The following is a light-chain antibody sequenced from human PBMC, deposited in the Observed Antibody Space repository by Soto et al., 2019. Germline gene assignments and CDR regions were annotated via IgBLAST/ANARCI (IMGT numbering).Light chain of an antibody. Sequence: QSVLTQPPSVSGAPGQRVSISCTGSSSNIGAGFDVHWYQQLPRTAPKLLXXXXXXXXXXXXXXXXXXRSGTSASLPITGXXAEDXAXYYXQSYDNNRRVVFGGGTKLTVL. CDR2: XXX. CDR3: QSYDNNRRVV. CDR1: SSNIGAGFD. V-gene: IGLV1-40*01. J-gene: IGLJ2*01.